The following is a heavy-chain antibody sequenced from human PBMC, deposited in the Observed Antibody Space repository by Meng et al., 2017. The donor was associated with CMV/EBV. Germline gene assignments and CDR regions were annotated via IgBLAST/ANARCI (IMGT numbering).Heavy chain of an antibody. Sequence: GSLRLSCAVYGGSFSGYYWSWIRQPPGKGLEWIGKINHSGSTNYNPSLKSRVTISVDTSKNQFSLKLSSVTAADTAVYYCARYYDFWSGYYLTGNWFDPWGQGTLVTVSS. V-gene: IGHV4-34*01. CDR3: ARYYDFWSGYYLTGNWFDP. CDR1: GGSFSGYY. D-gene: IGHD3-3*01. CDR2: INHSGST. J-gene: IGHJ5*02.